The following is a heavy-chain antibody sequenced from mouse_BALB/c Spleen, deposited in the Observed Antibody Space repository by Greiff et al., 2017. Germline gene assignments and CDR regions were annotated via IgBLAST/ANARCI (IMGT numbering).Heavy chain of an antibody. CDR1: GFSLTSYG. D-gene: IGHD2-4*01. J-gene: IGHJ3*01. V-gene: IGHV2-9*02. CDR2: IWAGGST. CDR3: ARDLGITPRSLFAY. Sequence: VMLVESGPGLVAPSQSLSITCTVSGFSLTSYGVHWVRQPPGKGLEWLGVIWAGGSTNYNSALMSRLSISKDNSKSQVFLKMNSLQTDDTAMYYCARDLGITPRSLFAYWGQGTLVTVSA.